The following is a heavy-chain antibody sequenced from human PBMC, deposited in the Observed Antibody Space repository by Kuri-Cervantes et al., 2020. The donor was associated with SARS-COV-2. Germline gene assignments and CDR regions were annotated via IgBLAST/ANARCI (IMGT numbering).Heavy chain of an antibody. CDR3: ARGGRGSGQAGPNASWYFDL. D-gene: IGHD3-16*01. Sequence: GSLRLSCTVSGGSISSYYWSWIRQPPGKGLEWIGYIYYSGSTNYNPSLKSRVTISVDTSKNQFSLKLSSVTAADTAVYYCARGGRGSGQAGPNASWYFDLWGRGTLVTVSS. CDR2: IYYSGST. CDR1: GGSISSYY. J-gene: IGHJ2*01. V-gene: IGHV4-59*01.